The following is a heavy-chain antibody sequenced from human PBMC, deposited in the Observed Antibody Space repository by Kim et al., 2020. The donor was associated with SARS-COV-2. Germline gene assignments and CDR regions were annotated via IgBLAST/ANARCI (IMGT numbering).Heavy chain of an antibody. D-gene: IGHD3-22*01. V-gene: IGHV3-23*01. J-gene: IGHJ5*02. CDR3: AKTQEASYFITGLVRCFDP. CDR2: ISGSGGST. CDR1: GFTFSGYA. Sequence: GGSLRLSCAAAGFTFSGYAMSWVRQAPGKGLEWVSAISGSGGSTYYADSVKGRFTISRDNSQNTLYLQMNTVRAEDTAVYYCAKTQEASYFITGLVRCFDPCGQRALVTASS.